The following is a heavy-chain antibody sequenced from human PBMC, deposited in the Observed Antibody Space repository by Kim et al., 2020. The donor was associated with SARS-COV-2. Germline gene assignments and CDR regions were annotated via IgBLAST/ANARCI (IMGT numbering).Heavy chain of an antibody. D-gene: IGHD3-22*01. Sequence: GGSLRLSCAASGFTFSSYSMNWVRQAPGKVLEWVSYISSSSSTIYYADSVKGRFTISRDNAKNSLYLQMNSLRDEDTAVYYCARPIDSSGYSNAFDIWGQGTMVTVSS. CDR3: ARPIDSSGYSNAFDI. V-gene: IGHV3-48*02. CDR2: ISSSSSTI. CDR1: GFTFSSYS. J-gene: IGHJ3*02.